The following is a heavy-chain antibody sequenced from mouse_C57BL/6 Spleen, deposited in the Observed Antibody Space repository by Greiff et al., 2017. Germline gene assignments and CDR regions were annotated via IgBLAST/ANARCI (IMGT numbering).Heavy chain of an antibody. CDR3: ARFYDYDGVYFDY. Sequence: QVQLQQPGAELVKPGASVKLSCKASGYTFTSYWMQWVKQRPGQGLEWIGEIDPSDSYTNYNQKFKGKATLTVATSSSTAYMQLSSLTSEDSAVYYCARFYDYDGVYFDYWGQGTTLTVSS. J-gene: IGHJ2*01. V-gene: IGHV1-50*01. CDR1: GYTFTSYW. D-gene: IGHD2-4*01. CDR2: IDPSDSYT.